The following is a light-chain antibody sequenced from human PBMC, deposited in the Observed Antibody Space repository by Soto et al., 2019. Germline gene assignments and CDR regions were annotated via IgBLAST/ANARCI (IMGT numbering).Light chain of an antibody. CDR2: EVT. J-gene: IGLJ2*01. CDR1: SSDVGGYDY. CDR3: SSYASNNTVI. V-gene: IGLV2-14*01. Sequence: QSVLTQPASVSGSPGQSISIPCTGASSDVGGYDYVSWYQQHPGKAPKVMIFEVTNRPSGVSNRFSGSKSGNTASLTISGLQAEDEADYYCSSYASNNTVIFGGGTKVTVL.